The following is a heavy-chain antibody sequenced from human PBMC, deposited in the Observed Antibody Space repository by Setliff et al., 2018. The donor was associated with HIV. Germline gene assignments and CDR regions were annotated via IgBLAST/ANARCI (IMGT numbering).Heavy chain of an antibody. CDR2: IWYDGSNK. CDR3: ARGPTSRYFDWSFSGARGTFNY. Sequence: HPGGSLRLSCAASGFTFSSYGMHWVRQATGKGLEWVAVIWYDGSNKYYADSVKGRFTISRDNSKNTVYLQINSLRAEDTAVYYCARGPTSRYFDWSFSGARGTFNYWGQGTLVTVSS. J-gene: IGHJ4*02. V-gene: IGHV3-33*01. CDR1: GFTFSSYG. D-gene: IGHD3-9*01.